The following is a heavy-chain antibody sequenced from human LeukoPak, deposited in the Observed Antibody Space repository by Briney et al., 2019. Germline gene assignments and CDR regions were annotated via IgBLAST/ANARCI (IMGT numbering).Heavy chain of an antibody. D-gene: IGHD6-13*01. CDR2: IYSGGST. CDR1: GFTVSSNY. V-gene: IGHV3-53*01. CDR3: ARGGYSSSWYLPAYYYYGMDV. J-gene: IGHJ6*02. Sequence: GGSLRLSCAASGFTVSSNYMSWVRQAPGKGLEWVSVIYSGGSTYYADSVKGRFTISRDNSKNTLYLQMNSLRAEDTAVYYCARGGYSSSWYLPAYYYYGMDVWGQGTTVTVSS.